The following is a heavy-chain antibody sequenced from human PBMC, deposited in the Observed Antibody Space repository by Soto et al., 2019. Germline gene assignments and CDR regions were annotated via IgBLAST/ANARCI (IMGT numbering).Heavy chain of an antibody. V-gene: IGHV1-69*12. CDR1: GGTFSSYA. CDR2: IIPIFGTA. D-gene: IGHD3-3*01. CDR3: ASTKGFWSGSCPPYYFDY. J-gene: IGHJ4*02. Sequence: QVQLVQSGAEVKKPGSSVKVSCKASGGTFSSYAISWVRQAPGQGLEWMGGIIPIFGTANYAQKFQGRVTMTADESTSTAYMELSSLRSEDTTVYYCASTKGFWSGSCPPYYFDYWGQGTLVTVSS.